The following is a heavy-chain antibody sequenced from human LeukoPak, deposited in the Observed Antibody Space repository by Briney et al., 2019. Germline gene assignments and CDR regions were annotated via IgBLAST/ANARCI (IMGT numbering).Heavy chain of an antibody. CDR2: ISYTGST. CDR3: AKYGVGSTYFDH. J-gene: IGHJ4*02. CDR1: GASISSYY. V-gene: IGHV4-59*01. Sequence: PSETLSLTCTVSGASISSYYWSWIRQTPGKGLEWIGYISYTGSTDYNPSFKSRVTVSADSSKNDFSLKLTSVTAADTAVYYCAKYGVGSTYFDHWGQGILVTVSS. D-gene: IGHD2-8*01.